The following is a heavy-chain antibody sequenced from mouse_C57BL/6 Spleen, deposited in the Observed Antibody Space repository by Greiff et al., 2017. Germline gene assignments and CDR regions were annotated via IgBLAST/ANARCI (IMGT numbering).Heavy chain of an antibody. Sequence: QLQQPRAELVRPGSSVKLSCKASGYTFSSYWMDWLKQRPGQGLEWIGNIYPSDSETHYNQKFKDKATLTVDKSSSTAYMQLSRLTSEDSAVYYCAREGITGTYFDYWGQGTTLTVSS. V-gene: IGHV1-61*01. D-gene: IGHD4-1*01. CDR3: AREGITGTYFDY. CDR2: IYPSDSET. CDR1: GYTFSSYW. J-gene: IGHJ2*01.